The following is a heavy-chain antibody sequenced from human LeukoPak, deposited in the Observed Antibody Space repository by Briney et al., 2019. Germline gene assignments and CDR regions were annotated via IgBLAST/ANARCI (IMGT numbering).Heavy chain of an antibody. D-gene: IGHD1-1*01. Sequence: GGSLRLSCAASGFTFSSYAMSWVRQAPGKGLEWVSAISDRGDNTYYADSVKGRFSISRDNSKNTLSLQMNSLRPEDTAVYYCARDSGWNLDYWGQGTLVTVSS. V-gene: IGHV3-23*01. CDR1: GFTFSSYA. CDR2: ISDRGDNT. CDR3: ARDSGWNLDY. J-gene: IGHJ4*02.